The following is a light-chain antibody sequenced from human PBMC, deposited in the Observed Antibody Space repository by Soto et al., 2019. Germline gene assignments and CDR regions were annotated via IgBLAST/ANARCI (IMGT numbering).Light chain of an antibody. Sequence: DIQMTQXXSTLSASVGDRVTXSCRASQTISNWLAWYQQKPGKAPKLLIYDASSLESGVPSRFGGSGSGTEFTLSITSLQPDDFATYYCQQCFWHWTFGQGTKVDIK. CDR2: DAS. J-gene: IGKJ1*01. CDR3: QQCFWHWT. CDR1: QTISNW. V-gene: IGKV1-5*01.